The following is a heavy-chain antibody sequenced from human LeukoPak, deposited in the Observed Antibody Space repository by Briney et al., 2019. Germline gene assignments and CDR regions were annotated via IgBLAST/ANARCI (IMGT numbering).Heavy chain of an antibody. Sequence: ASVTVSCKASGYTLTSYDINWVRQAPGQGLEWMGWMNPNSGNTGYAQKFQGRVTMTRNTSISTAYMELSSLRSEDTAVYYCARGDYDFWSGYNYYFDYWGQGTLVTVSS. CDR3: ARGDYDFWSGYNYYFDY. V-gene: IGHV1-8*01. D-gene: IGHD3-3*01. CDR2: MNPNSGNT. CDR1: GYTLTSYD. J-gene: IGHJ4*02.